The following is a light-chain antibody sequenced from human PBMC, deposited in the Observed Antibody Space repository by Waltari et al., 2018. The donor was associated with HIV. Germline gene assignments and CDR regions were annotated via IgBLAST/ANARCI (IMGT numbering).Light chain of an antibody. CDR3: CSYAGSSTLL. Sequence: QSALTQPASVSGSPGQSITISCTGASSDVGGYKYVSWYQHPPGKAPQLMIYDVSERPSGVSNRFSGSKSGNTASLTISGLQAEDEADYYCCSYAGSSTLLFGGGTKVTVL. CDR2: DVS. CDR1: SSDVGGYKY. J-gene: IGLJ3*02. V-gene: IGLV2-23*02.